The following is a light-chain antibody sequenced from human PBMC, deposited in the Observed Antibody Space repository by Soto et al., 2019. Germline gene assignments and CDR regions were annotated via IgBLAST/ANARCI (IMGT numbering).Light chain of an antibody. V-gene: IGLV1-40*01. Sequence: SVLTQPPSVSGAPGQRVTISCTGSSSNIGARYDVHWYLQLPGTAPKLLIYANTNRPSGVPDRFSGSKSDTSASLAITGLQAEDEADYYCQSYDTSLSVVFGGGTKLTVL. CDR2: ANT. CDR3: QSYDTSLSVV. CDR1: SSNIGARYD. J-gene: IGLJ2*01.